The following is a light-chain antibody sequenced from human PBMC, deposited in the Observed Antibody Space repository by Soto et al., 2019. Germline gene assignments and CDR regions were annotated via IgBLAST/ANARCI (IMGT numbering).Light chain of an antibody. CDR2: GAS. J-gene: IGKJ4*01. CDR1: ESVGSN. Sequence: EVGMTQSPATLSVFPGERVTLSCRASESVGSNLAWYQQKPGQAPRLLIYGASTRATGVPARFSGSGSGTEFTLTISSLQSEDFALYYCQQYNNWLTFGGGNKVEIE. CDR3: QQYNNWLT. V-gene: IGKV3-15*01.